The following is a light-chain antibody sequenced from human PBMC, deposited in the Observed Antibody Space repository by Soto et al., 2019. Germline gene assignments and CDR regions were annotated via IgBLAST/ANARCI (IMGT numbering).Light chain of an antibody. CDR1: QSVSSY. J-gene: IGKJ4*01. V-gene: IGKV3-11*01. CDR3: QHRSNWPLT. CDR2: DAS. Sequence: EIVLTQSPGTLSLSPGERATLSCRASQSVSSYLAWYQQKPGQAPRLLIYDASNRATGIPARFSGSGSGTDFTLTISSLEPEDFAVYYCQHRSNWPLTFGGGTKGDIK.